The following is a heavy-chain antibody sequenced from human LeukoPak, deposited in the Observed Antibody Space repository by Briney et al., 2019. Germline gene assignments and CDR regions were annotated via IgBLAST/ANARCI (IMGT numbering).Heavy chain of an antibody. CDR3: ARPPRFGEFYFDY. CDR2: IYPGDSDT. CDR1: GYSFATYW. D-gene: IGHD3-10*01. Sequence: HGESLKISCKGSGYSFATYWIGWVRQMPGKGLEWMGIIYPGDSDTRYSPSFQGQVTISADKSISTAYLQWSSLKASDTAMYYCARPPRFGEFYFDYWGQGTLVTVSS. V-gene: IGHV5-51*01. J-gene: IGHJ4*02.